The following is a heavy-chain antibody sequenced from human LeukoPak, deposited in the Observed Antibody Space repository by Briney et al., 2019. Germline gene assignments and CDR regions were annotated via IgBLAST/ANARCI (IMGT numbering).Heavy chain of an antibody. V-gene: IGHV3-23*01. J-gene: IGHJ6*03. D-gene: IGHD3-3*01. Sequence: GGSLRLSCAASGFTFSSYAMSWVRQAPGKGLEWVSAISGSGGSTYYADSVKGRFTISRDNSKNTLYLQMNSLRAEDTAVYYCAKETQLTIFGVVPYMDVWGKGTTVTVSS. CDR2: ISGSGGST. CDR3: AKETQLTIFGVVPYMDV. CDR1: GFTFSSYA.